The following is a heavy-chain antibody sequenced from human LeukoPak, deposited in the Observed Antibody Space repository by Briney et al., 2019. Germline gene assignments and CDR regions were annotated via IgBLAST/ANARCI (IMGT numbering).Heavy chain of an antibody. CDR1: GYTFTRYG. Sequence: ASVKVSCKASGYTFTRYGISWVRQATGQGLEWMGWMNPNSGNTGYAQKFQGRVTMTRNTSISTAYMELSSLRSEDTAVYYCARGARDYYGSGSYYNFDYWGQGTLVTVSS. D-gene: IGHD3-10*01. CDR2: MNPNSGNT. CDR3: ARGARDYYGSGSYYNFDY. J-gene: IGHJ4*02. V-gene: IGHV1-8*01.